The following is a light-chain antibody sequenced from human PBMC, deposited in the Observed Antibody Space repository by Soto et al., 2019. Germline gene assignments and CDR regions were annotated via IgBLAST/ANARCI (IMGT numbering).Light chain of an antibody. CDR3: QQYNSYSEA. V-gene: IGKV3-15*01. CDR1: QSVRSK. Sequence: EVVMTQSPDTLSVSPGETVTLSCRASQSVRSKLAWYQQKPGQAPRLFIYGASTRATGIPARFSGSGSGTEFTLTISSLQSEDFAIYYCQQYNSYSEAFGQGTKVELK. J-gene: IGKJ1*01. CDR2: GAS.